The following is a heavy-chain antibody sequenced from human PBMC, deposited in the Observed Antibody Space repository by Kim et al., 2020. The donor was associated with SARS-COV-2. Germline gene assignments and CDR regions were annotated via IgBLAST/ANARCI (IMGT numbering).Heavy chain of an antibody. J-gene: IGHJ4*02. V-gene: IGHV1-3*01. CDR3: LGGFYFDY. CDR1: GHSFTSDS. CDR2: IDCDSGNT. Sequence: ASVKVSCKTSGHSFTSDSMHWVRQAPGQGLEWMGGIDCDSGNTIYSQKFQGRVTLTTDTSASTAYMELSFLRSEDSAVYYCLGGFYFDYWGQGTMVTVSS. D-gene: IGHD3-16*01.